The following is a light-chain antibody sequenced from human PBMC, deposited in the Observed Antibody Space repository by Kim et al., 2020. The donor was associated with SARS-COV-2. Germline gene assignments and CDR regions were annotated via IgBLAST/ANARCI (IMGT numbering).Light chain of an antibody. CDR1: HDIRYS. J-gene: IGKJ4*01. CDR2: DAL. CDR3: QQHYIYPRT. V-gene: IGKV1-8*01. Sequence: ASTGDRVSITWRASHDIRYSLVWYQQKPGKAPEHLINDALSLQGGVSPSFSGSRSGTEVTLTISSRQSEDFAAFYCQQHYIYPRTFGGGTKVDIK.